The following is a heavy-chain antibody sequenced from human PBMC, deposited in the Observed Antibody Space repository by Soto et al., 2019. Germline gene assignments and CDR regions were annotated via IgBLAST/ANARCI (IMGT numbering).Heavy chain of an antibody. CDR1: GGSFSGYY. CDR2: INHSGST. V-gene: IGHV4-34*01. CDR3: ARVNRVYYGMDV. Sequence: ETLSLTCAVYGGSFSGYYWSWIRQPPGKGLEWIGEINHSGSTNYNPSLKSRVTISVDTSKNQFSLKLSSVTAADTAVYYCARVNRVYYGMDVWGQGTTVTVSS. J-gene: IGHJ6*02.